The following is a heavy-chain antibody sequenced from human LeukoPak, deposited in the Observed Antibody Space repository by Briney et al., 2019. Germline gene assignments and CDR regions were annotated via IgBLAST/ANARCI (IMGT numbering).Heavy chain of an antibody. J-gene: IGHJ3*02. D-gene: IGHD3-3*01. Sequence: SGTLSLTCAVSGGSISSSNWWSWVRQPPGKGLEWIGEIYHSGSTNYNPSLKSRVTISVDKSKNQFSLKLSSVTAADTAVYYCARGLQITIFGVVIIRNDAFDIWGQGTMVTVSS. CDR2: IYHSGST. CDR1: GGSISSSNW. CDR3: ARGLQITIFGVVIIRNDAFDI. V-gene: IGHV4-4*02.